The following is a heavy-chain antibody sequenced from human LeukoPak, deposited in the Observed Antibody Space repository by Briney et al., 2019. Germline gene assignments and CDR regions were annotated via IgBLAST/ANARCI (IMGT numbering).Heavy chain of an antibody. Sequence: GTSVKVSCKASGFTFTSSAVQWVRQARGQRLEGIGWIVVGSGNTNYAQKFQERVTITRDMSTSTAYMELSSLRSEDTAVYYCAGGYSYGLYGMDVWGKGTTVTVSS. CDR3: AGGYSYGLYGMDV. CDR1: GFTFTSSA. V-gene: IGHV1-58*01. J-gene: IGHJ6*04. D-gene: IGHD5-18*01. CDR2: IVVGSGNT.